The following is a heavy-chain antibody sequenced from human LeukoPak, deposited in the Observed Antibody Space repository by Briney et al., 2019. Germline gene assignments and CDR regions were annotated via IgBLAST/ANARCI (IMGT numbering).Heavy chain of an antibody. CDR3: ARDGRDYYDSSGYYYPFDY. Sequence: GGSLRLPCAASGFTFSSYSMNWVRQAPGKGLEWVSSISSSSSYIYYADSVKGRFTISRDNAKNSLYLQMNSLRAEDTAVYYCARDGRDYYDSSGYYYPFDYWGQGTLVTVSS. CDR1: GFTFSSYS. D-gene: IGHD3-22*01. J-gene: IGHJ4*02. CDR2: ISSSSSYI. V-gene: IGHV3-21*01.